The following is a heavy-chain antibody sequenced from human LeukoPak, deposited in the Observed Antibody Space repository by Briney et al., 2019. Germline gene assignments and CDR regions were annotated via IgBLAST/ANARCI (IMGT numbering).Heavy chain of an antibody. V-gene: IGHV1-2*02. D-gene: IGHD3-22*01. Sequence: ASVKVSCKASGYTFTGYYMHWVRQAPGQGLEWMGCINPNSAGTNYAQKFQGRVTMTRDTSISTAYMELSRLRSDDTAVYYCARGRPDELIALASFAYCGQAPLVTVSS. CDR3: ARGRPDELIALASFAY. CDR2: INPNSAGT. J-gene: IGHJ4*02. CDR1: GYTFTGYY.